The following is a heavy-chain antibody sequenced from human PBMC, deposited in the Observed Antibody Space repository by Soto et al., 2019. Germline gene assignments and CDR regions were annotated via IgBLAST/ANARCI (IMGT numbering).Heavy chain of an antibody. CDR1: GGSFSGYC. D-gene: IGHD3-9*01. Sequence: SETLSLTCAVYGGSFSGYCWSWIRQPPGKGLEWIGYIYYSGSTNYNPSLKSRVTISVDTSKNQFSLKLSSVTAADTAVYYCARDRRGYFDWFAYYYGMDVWGQGTTVTVSS. CDR2: IYYSGST. CDR3: ARDRRGYFDWFAYYYGMDV. J-gene: IGHJ6*02. V-gene: IGHV4-59*01.